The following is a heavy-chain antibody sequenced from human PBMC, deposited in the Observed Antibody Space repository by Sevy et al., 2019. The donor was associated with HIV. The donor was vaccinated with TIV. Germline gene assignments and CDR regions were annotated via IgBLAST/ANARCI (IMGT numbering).Heavy chain of an antibody. CDR2: ISFDGRMT. V-gene: IGHV3-30*04. CDR3: ARDLRVDLDY. CDR1: GFTFSSYA. Sequence: GGSLRLSCAASGFTFSSYAFHWVRQAPGKGLEWVAVISFDGRMTDYANSVKGRFTISKDNSKNTLHLRMSRLRGDDTAVYYCARDLRVDLDYWGQGTLVTVSS. J-gene: IGHJ4*02.